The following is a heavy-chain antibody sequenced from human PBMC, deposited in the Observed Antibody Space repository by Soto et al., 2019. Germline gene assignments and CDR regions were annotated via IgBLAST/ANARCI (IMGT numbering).Heavy chain of an antibody. V-gene: IGHV4-39*01. Sequence: SETLSLTCTVSGGSISSSSYYWGWIRQPPGKGLEWIGIIYYSGSTYYNPSLKSRVTISVDTSKNHFSLKLSSVTAADTAVYYCARRGGVATNAFDIWGQGTMVT. CDR2: IYYSGST. CDR1: GGSISSSSYY. CDR3: ARRGGVATNAFDI. D-gene: IGHD5-12*01. J-gene: IGHJ3*02.